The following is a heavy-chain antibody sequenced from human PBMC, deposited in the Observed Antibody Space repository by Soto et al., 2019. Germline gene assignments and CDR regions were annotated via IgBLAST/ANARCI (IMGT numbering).Heavy chain of an antibody. CDR1: GFSLSTSGVG. J-gene: IGHJ5*02. Sequence: SGPTLVNPTPTLTLTCTFSGFSLSTSGVGVGWIRQPPGRALEWLALIYWDDDKRYSPSLKSRLTITKDTSKNQVVLTMTNMDPVDTATYYCAHISVPGIAAAGTGWFDPWGQGTLVTVSS. V-gene: IGHV2-5*02. CDR3: AHISVPGIAAAGTGWFDP. CDR2: IYWDDDK. D-gene: IGHD6-13*01.